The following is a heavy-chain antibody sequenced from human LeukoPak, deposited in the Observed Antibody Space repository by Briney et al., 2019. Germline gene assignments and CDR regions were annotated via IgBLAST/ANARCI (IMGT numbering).Heavy chain of an antibody. J-gene: IGHJ3*02. V-gene: IGHV3-20*04. D-gene: IGHD4-17*01. CDR3: ARAHLRASAFDI. CDR1: GFTFDDYG. Sequence: PGGSLRLSCAASGFTFDDYGMSWVRQAPGKGLGWVSGINWNGGSTGYADSVKGRFTISRDNAKNSLYLQMNSLRAEDTALYYCARAHLRASAFDIWGQGTMVTVSS. CDR2: INWNGGST.